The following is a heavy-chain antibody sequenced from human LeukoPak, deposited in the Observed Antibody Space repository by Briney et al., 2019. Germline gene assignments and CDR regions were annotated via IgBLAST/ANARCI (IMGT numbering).Heavy chain of an antibody. V-gene: IGHV3-23*01. Sequence: GGSLRLSCTASGFTFSSYAMNWVRQAPGKGLELVSGIGAGGTFTYYADSVKGRFTISRDNSRNTLYLQMNSLRTDDTAVYHCAKLLLWFGEFQGSGHFDYWGQGALVTVSS. CDR2: IGAGGTFT. CDR1: GFTFSSYA. D-gene: IGHD3-10*01. J-gene: IGHJ4*02. CDR3: AKLLLWFGEFQGSGHFDY.